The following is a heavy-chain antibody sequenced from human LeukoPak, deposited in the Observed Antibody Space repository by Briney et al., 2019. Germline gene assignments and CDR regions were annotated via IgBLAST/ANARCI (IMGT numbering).Heavy chain of an antibody. CDR3: ARGVYYDSSGYPLGYYDMDV. D-gene: IGHD3-22*01. CDR2: INHSGST. V-gene: IGHV4-34*01. CDR1: GGSFRGYY. J-gene: IGHJ6*02. Sequence: SETLSLTCAVYGGSFRGYYWSWIRQPPGKGLEGIGEINHSGSTNYNPSLKSRVTISVDTSKNQFSLKLSSVTAAATAVYYCARGVYYDSSGYPLGYYDMDVWGQGTTVTVSS.